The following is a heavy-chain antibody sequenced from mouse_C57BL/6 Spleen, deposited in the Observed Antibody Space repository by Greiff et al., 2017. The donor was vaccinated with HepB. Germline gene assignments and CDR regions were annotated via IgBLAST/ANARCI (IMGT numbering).Heavy chain of an antibody. V-gene: IGHV1-59*01. CDR1: GYTFTSYW. Sequence: QVQLQQPGAELVRPGTSVKLSCKASGYTFTSYWMHWVKQRPGQGLEWIGVIDPSDSYTNYNQKFKGKATLTVDTSSSTAYMQLSSLTSEDSAVYYCARGRIYYGNYFDYWGQGTTLTVSS. CDR3: ARGRIYYGNYFDY. D-gene: IGHD2-1*01. CDR2: IDPSDSYT. J-gene: IGHJ2*01.